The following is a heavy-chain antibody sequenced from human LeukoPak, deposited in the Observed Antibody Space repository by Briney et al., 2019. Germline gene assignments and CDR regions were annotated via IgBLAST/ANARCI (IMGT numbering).Heavy chain of an antibody. CDR2: ISAYNGNT. Sequence: ASVKVSCKASGYTFTSYGISWVRQAPGQGLEWMGWISAYNGNTNYAQKLQGRVTMTTDTSTSTAYMELRSLRSDDTAVYYCARDGNYGPRPPYYYYYYGMDVWGKGTTVTVSS. D-gene: IGHD1-7*01. CDR1: GYTFTSYG. V-gene: IGHV1-18*04. J-gene: IGHJ6*04. CDR3: ARDGNYGPRPPYYYYYYGMDV.